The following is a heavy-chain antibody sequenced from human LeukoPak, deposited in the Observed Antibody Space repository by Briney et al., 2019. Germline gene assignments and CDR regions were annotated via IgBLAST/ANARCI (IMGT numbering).Heavy chain of an antibody. CDR2: INHSGST. V-gene: IGHV4-34*01. Sequence: SETLSLTCAVYGGSFSGYYWSWIRQPPGKGLEWIGEINHSGSTNYNPSLKSRVTISTDTSKNQFSLKLTSVTAADTAVYYCARGQAEGDYRVSLIDYWGQGTLVTVSS. CDR3: ARGQAEGDYRVSLIDY. D-gene: IGHD4-11*01. J-gene: IGHJ4*02. CDR1: GGSFSGYY.